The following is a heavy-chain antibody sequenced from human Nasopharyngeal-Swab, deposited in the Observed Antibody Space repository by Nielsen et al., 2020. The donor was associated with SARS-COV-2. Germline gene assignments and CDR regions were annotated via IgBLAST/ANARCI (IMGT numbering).Heavy chain of an antibody. CDR3: ARAIGALAAY. D-gene: IGHD2-15*01. V-gene: IGHV3-7*04. CDR2: MRQDGGEI. Sequence: VRQAPGKGLEWVANMRQDGGEIYYVDSVKGRFTISRDNAKNSLYLQMNSLRAEDTAVYYCARAIGALAAYWGQGTLVTVSS. J-gene: IGHJ4*02.